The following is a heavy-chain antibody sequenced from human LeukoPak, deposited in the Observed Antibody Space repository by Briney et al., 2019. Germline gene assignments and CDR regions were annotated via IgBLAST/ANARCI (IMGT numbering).Heavy chain of an antibody. V-gene: IGHV1-2*02. CDR2: INPNSGGT. D-gene: IGHD2-21*01. J-gene: IGHJ5*02. Sequence: ASVKVSCKASGYTFTGYYMHWVRQAPGQGLEWMGWINPNSGGTNYAQKFQGRVTMTRDTSISTAYMELSRLRSDDTAVYYCGISSEGVNWFDPWGQGTLVTVSS. CDR3: GISSEGVNWFDP. CDR1: GYTFTGYY.